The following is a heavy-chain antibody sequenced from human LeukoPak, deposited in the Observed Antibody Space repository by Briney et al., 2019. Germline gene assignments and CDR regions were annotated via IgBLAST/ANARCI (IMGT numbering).Heavy chain of an antibody. V-gene: IGHV1-46*02. Sequence: ASVKVSCKASGTSFKSYGFHWVRQAPGQGLEWIGRTVPIYDAPIYAQKFHGRVTMTRDMSTTTDYMELSSLRSEDTAVYYCARDNSVGGIAWWFDPWGQGTLVTVSS. CDR1: GTSFKSYG. J-gene: IGHJ5*02. D-gene: IGHD3-16*02. CDR3: ARDNSVGGIAWWFDP. CDR2: TVPIYDAP.